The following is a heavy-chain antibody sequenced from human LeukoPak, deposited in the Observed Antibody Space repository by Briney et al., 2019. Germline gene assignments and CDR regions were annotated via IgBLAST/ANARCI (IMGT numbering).Heavy chain of an antibody. D-gene: IGHD5-24*01. CDR1: GASISSGRNY. J-gene: IGHJ3*02. CDR3: ARGEWLPVPYDAFDI. CDR2: IYTSGST. V-gene: IGHV4-61*02. Sequence: PSEALSLTCTVSGASISSGRNYWGWIRQSPGKGLEWIGRIYTSGSTNYNPSLKSRVTISVDTSKNQFSLKLGSVTAADTAVYYCARGEWLPVPYDAFDIWGQGTMVTVSS.